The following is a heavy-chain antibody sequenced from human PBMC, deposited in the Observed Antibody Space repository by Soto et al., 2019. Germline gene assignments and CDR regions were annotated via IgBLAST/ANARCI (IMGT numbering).Heavy chain of an antibody. CDR1: GFTFSDHY. CDR3: ARGGSIGNEY. Sequence: GGSLRLSCAASGFTFSDHYMDWVRQAPGKGLEWVGRTRNKANSYTTEYAASVKGRFTISRDDSKNSLYLQMNSLKTEDTAVYYCARGGSIGNEYWGQGTLVTVSS. J-gene: IGHJ4*02. D-gene: IGHD1-26*01. V-gene: IGHV3-72*01. CDR2: TRNKANSYTT.